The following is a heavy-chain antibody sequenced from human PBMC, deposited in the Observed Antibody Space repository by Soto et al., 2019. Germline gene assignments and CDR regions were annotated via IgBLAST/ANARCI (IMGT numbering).Heavy chain of an antibody. D-gene: IGHD3-22*01. CDR1: GFTFSSYA. Sequence: EVQLLESGGGLVQPGGSLRLSCAASGFTFSSYAMSWVRQAPGKGLEWVSAISGSGGSTYYADSVKGRFTISRDKSKNTLYLQMNSLRAEDTAVYYCAKGIRYYDRRRPEYFDLWGRGTLVTVSS. J-gene: IGHJ2*01. CDR3: AKGIRYYDRRRPEYFDL. CDR2: ISGSGGST. V-gene: IGHV3-23*01.